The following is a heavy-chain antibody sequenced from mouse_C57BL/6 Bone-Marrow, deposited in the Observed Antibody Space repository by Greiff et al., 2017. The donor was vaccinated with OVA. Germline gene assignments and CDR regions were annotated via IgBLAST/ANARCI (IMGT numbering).Heavy chain of an antibody. V-gene: IGHV1-77*01. CDR1: GYTFTDYY. Sequence: QVQLQQSGAELVKPGASVKISCKASGYTFTDYYINWVKQRPGQGLEWIGKIGPGSGSTYYNEKFKGKATLTADKSSSTAYMQLSSLTSEDSAVYFGGGLLPYYAMDYWGQGTSVTVSS. D-gene: IGHD2-3*01. CDR3: GGLLPYYAMDY. J-gene: IGHJ4*01. CDR2: IGPGSGST.